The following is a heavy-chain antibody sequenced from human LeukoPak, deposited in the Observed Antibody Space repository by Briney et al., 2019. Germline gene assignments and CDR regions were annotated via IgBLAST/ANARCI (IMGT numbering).Heavy chain of an antibody. CDR3: ARDIVGVTRAFGY. CDR2: IYYSGNA. V-gene: IGHV4-59*01. J-gene: IGHJ4*02. Sequence: SETLSLTCSVSGGSISSYYWSWIRQPPGKGLEWIGYIYYSGNANYNPSLKSRVAMSVDTSKNQFSLKLSSVTAADTAVYYCARDIVGVTRAFGYWGQGTLATVSS. D-gene: IGHD1-26*01. CDR1: GGSISSYY.